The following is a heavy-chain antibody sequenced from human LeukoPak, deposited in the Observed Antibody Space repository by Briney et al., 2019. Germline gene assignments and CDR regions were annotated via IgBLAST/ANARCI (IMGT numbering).Heavy chain of an antibody. V-gene: IGHV3-48*03. D-gene: IGHD3-22*01. CDR3: ARGGSGSYHYYMDV. Sequence: GGSLRLSSAATGFTFSSYEVNWVPKAPGQGLAWVSYISSSGKTISYADSVKGRFTISRDNAKNSLYLHMNSLRGEDTAVYFCARGGSGSYHYYMDVWGKGTTLTVSS. CDR1: GFTFSSYE. CDR2: ISSSGKTI. J-gene: IGHJ6*03.